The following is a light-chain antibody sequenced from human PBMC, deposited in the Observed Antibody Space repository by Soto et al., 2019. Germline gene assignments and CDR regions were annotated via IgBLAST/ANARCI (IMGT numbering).Light chain of an antibody. V-gene: IGKV4-1*01. J-gene: IGKJ1*01. CDR3: QQYHTIPWT. CDR1: QSLLYSSNNKNY. CDR2: WAS. Sequence: DIVMTQSPDSLAVSLGEGATIHCKSSQSLLYSSNNKNYLAWYQQKPGQPPKLLIYWASTRQSGVPDRFSGSGSGTDFTLSISSLQAEDVALYYCQQYHTIPWTFGHGTKVEIK.